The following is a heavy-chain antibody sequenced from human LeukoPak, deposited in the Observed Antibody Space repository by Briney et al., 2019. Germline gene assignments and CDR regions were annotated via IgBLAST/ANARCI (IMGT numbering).Heavy chain of an antibody. V-gene: IGHV3-48*01. D-gene: IGHD5-24*01. J-gene: IGHJ4*02. Sequence: PGGSLRLSCAASGFTFSSYSMKWLRQAPGKGLEWVSYISSSSSTIYYADSVKGRFTISRDNAKNSLYLQMNSLRAEDTAVYYCARDREMATTTFDYWGQGTLVTVSS. CDR1: GFTFSSYS. CDR3: ARDREMATTTFDY. CDR2: ISSSSSTI.